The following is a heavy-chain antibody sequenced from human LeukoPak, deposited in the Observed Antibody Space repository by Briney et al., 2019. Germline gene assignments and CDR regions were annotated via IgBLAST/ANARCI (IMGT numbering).Heavy chain of an antibody. V-gene: IGHV1-2*02. J-gene: IGHJ5*02. Sequence: ASVKVSCKASGYTFTVYYMHWVRQAPGQGLEFMGWINPNSGGTNYAQKFQGRVTMTRDTSISTAYMELSRLRSDDTAVYYCARGRYYGSGSYYWFDPWGQGTLVTVSS. CDR2: INPNSGGT. D-gene: IGHD3-10*01. CDR1: GYTFTVYY. CDR3: ARGRYYGSGSYYWFDP.